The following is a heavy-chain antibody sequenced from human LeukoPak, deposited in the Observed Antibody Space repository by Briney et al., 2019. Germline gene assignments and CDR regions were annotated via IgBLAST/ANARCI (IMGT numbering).Heavy chain of an antibody. J-gene: IGHJ3*02. CDR3: ATEYYYDSSGSRSEAFDI. V-gene: IGHV4-34*01. Sequence: PSETLSLTCAVYGGSFSVYYWSWIRQPPGKGLEWIGEINHSGSTNYNPSLKSRVTISVDTSKNQFSLKRSSVTAADTAVYYCATEYYYDSSGSRSEAFDIWGQGTMVTVSS. CDR1: GGSFSVYY. D-gene: IGHD3-22*01. CDR2: INHSGST.